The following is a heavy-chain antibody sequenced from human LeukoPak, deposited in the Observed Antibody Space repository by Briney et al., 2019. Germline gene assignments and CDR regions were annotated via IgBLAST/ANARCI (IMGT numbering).Heavy chain of an antibody. Sequence: GGSLRLSCTASGLTFGDYALSWVRQAPGKGLEWVGFIRSKAYGGTTEYAASVKGRFTISRDDSKSIAYLQMNSLKTEDTAVYYCTRQRKGSDDYWGQGTLVTVSS. J-gene: IGHJ4*02. CDR1: GLTFGDYA. V-gene: IGHV3-49*04. CDR2: IRSKAYGGTT. D-gene: IGHD2-21*02. CDR3: TRQRKGSDDY.